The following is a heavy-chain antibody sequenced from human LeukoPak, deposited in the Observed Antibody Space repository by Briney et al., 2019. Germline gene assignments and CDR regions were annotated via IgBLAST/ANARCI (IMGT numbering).Heavy chain of an antibody. Sequence: PGRSLRLSCAASGFTFSSYGMHWVRQAPGKGLEWVAVIWYDGSNKYYADSVKGRFTISRDNSKNTLYLQMNSLRAEDTAVYYCAKDWPYGELDAFDIWGQGTMVTVSS. V-gene: IGHV3-33*06. CDR1: GFTFSSYG. CDR3: AKDWPYGELDAFDI. J-gene: IGHJ3*02. D-gene: IGHD4-17*01. CDR2: IWYDGSNK.